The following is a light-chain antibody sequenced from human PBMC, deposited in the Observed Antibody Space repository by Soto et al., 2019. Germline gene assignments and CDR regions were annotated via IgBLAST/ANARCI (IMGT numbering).Light chain of an antibody. Sequence: QSALTQPASVSGSPGQSITISCTGTSNDVGGYNYVCWYQQHPGKVPKLLIYEVTNRPSGVSNRFSGSKSGNTASLTISGLQAEDEADYYCSSYVSGNTVVFGGGTKLTVL. V-gene: IGLV2-14*01. CDR2: EVT. J-gene: IGLJ3*02. CDR1: SNDVGGYNY. CDR3: SSYVSGNTVV.